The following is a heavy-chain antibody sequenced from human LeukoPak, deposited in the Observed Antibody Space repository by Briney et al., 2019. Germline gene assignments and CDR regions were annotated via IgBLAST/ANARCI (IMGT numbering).Heavy chain of an antibody. J-gene: IGHJ4*02. CDR3: ARDVGGYAFDY. D-gene: IGHD5-12*01. V-gene: IGHV3-30*04. CDR1: GFSFISYT. Sequence: PGGGLRFSCLDSGFSFISYTMHWFRQAPSKGLEWVAVMSYDGSHKYLADSVKGRFTISRDNSKNTLYLQMNSLRVEDTAIYYCARDVGGYAFDYWGQGTLVTVSS. CDR2: MSYDGSHK.